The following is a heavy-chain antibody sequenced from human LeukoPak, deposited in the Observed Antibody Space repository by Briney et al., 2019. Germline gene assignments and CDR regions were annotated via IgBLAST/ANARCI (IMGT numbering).Heavy chain of an antibody. J-gene: IGHJ4*02. D-gene: IGHD3-10*01. CDR3: ARAVGGDGSGSL. V-gene: IGHV4-39*07. CDR1: SGSISNSNYY. CDR2: IFYSGST. Sequence: SETLSLTCTVSSGSISNSNYYWGWIRQPPGKGLEWIGSIFYSGSTDYNPSLKSRVTMSVDMSTRQISLKLSSVTAADTAVYYCARAVGGDGSGSLWGPGTLVTVSS.